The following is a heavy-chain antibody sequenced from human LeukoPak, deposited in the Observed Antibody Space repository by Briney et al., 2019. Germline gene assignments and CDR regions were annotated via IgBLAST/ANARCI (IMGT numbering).Heavy chain of an antibody. CDR1: GFTFSSYG. J-gene: IGHJ4*02. Sequence: GGSLRLSCAVSGFTFSSYGMSWVRQAPGKGLEWVSGISGSGANTYYADSVKGRFTTSRDNSKNTLYLQTNSLRAEDTAVYYCAKEHLVVVTSAFDYGGQGTLVTVSS. CDR2: ISGSGANT. D-gene: IGHD2-21*02. CDR3: AKEHLVVVTSAFDY. V-gene: IGHV3-23*01.